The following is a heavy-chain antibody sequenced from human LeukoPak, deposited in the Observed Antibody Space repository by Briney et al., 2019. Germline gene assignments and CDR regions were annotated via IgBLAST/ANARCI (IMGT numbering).Heavy chain of an antibody. V-gene: IGHV4-59*08. CDR1: GYSVSGVY. CDR3: ARHPFATPFDY. D-gene: IGHD2-15*01. Sequence: TSETLSLTCTVSGYSVSGVYWSWIRQPPGKGLEWIGYVYYSGDTNYNPSLKSRVTMSLDTSKNQVSLRLSSVTAADTAVYYCARHPFATPFDYWGRGTLLTVSS. J-gene: IGHJ4*02. CDR2: VYYSGDT.